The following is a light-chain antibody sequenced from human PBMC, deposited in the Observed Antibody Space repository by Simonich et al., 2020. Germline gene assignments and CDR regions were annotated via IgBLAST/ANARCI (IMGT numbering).Light chain of an antibody. Sequence: QSALTQPASVSGSPGQSITISCTGTSSDVGGYNYVSWYPQHPGKAPKLMIYDVRNRPSGVSNRFYGSKSGNTASLTISGLQAEDEADYYCSSYTSSSTLVFGGGTKLTVL. J-gene: IGLJ2*01. CDR1: SSDVGGYNY. V-gene: IGLV2-14*01. CDR3: SSYTSSSTLV. CDR2: DVR.